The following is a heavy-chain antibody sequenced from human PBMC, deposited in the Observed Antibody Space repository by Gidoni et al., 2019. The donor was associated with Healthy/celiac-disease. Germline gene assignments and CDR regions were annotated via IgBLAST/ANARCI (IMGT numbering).Heavy chain of an antibody. CDR3: AKALSIAARGPDFDY. CDR1: GFTLDDYT. CDR2: ISWDGGST. V-gene: IGHV3-43*01. D-gene: IGHD6-6*01. J-gene: IGHJ4*02. Sequence: EVQLVASGGVVVQPGGSLGPPGASSGFTLDDYTIHWVRQAPGKGVEWVSLISWDGGSTYYADSVKGRFTISRDNSKNSLYLQMNSLRTEDTALYYCAKALSIAARGPDFDYWGQGTLVTVSS.